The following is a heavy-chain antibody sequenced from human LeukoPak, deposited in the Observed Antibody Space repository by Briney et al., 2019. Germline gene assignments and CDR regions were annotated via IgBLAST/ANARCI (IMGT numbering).Heavy chain of an antibody. D-gene: IGHD3-9*01. J-gene: IGHJ4*02. V-gene: IGHV3-23*01. CDR2: ISGRDSDT. CDR3: AKWGDYDILTGYYDSDY. CDR1: GFTFSNYA. Sequence: GGSLRLSCAASGFTFSNYAMSWVRQAPGKGLEWVSAISGRDSDTYYADSVKGRFTISRDNSRNTLYLQMNSLRAEDTAVYYCAKWGDYDILTGYYDSDYWGQGTQVTVSS.